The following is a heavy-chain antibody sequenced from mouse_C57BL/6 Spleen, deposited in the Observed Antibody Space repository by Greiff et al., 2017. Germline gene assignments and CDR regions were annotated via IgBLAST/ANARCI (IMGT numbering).Heavy chain of an antibody. Sequence: QVQLQQPGAELVKPGASVKMSCKASGYTFTSYWITWVKQRPGQGLEWIGDIYPGSGSTNYNEKFKSKATLTVDTSSSTAYMQLSSLTSEDSAVYYCARGDGNYRIYDFDYWGQGTTLTVSS. CDR1: GYTFTSYW. J-gene: IGHJ2*01. V-gene: IGHV1-55*01. CDR2: IYPGSGST. CDR3: ARGDGNYRIYDFDY. D-gene: IGHD2-1*01.